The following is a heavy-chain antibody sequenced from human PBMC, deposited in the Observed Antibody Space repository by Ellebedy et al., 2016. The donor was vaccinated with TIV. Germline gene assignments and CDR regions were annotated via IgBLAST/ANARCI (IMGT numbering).Heavy chain of an antibody. Sequence: MPSETLSLTCTVSGGSISSSSYFWGWIRQPPGKGLEWIGSLYYSGSTYYNQSLKSRVTISVDTSKNQFSLKLSSVTAADTAVYYCARQGYRGYSYGATYTPFDYWGQGTLVTVSS. J-gene: IGHJ4*02. V-gene: IGHV4-39*01. CDR1: GGSISSSSYF. CDR3: ARQGYRGYSYGATYTPFDY. CDR2: LYYSGST. D-gene: IGHD5-18*01.